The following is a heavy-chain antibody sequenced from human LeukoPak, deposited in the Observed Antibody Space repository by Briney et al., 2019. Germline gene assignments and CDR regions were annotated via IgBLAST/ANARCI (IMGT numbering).Heavy chain of an antibody. V-gene: IGHV3-48*03. CDR2: ISSSGSTI. CDR3: ARAMGGQWGSYAFDI. CDR1: GFTFSSYE. D-gene: IGHD6-19*01. J-gene: IGHJ3*02. Sequence: PGGSLRLSCAASGFTFSSYEMNWVRQAPGKGLEWVSYISSSGSTIYYADSVKGRFTISRDNAKNSLYLQMNSLRAEDTAVYYCARAMGGQWGSYAFDIWGQGTMVTVSS.